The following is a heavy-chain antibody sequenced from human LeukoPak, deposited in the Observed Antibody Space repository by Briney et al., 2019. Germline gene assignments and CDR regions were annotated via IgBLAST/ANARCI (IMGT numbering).Heavy chain of an antibody. J-gene: IGHJ4*02. CDR1: GYTFTGYY. V-gene: IGHV1-2*04. CDR3: ARGAPYYYGSGTPVSHFDY. Sequence: ASVKVSCKASGYTFTGYYMHWVRQAPGQGLEWMGWNNPNSGGTNYAQNFQGWVTMTRDTSISTAYMELSRLRSDDTAVYYCARGAPYYYGSGTPVSHFDYWGQGTLVTVSS. D-gene: IGHD3-10*01. CDR2: NNPNSGGT.